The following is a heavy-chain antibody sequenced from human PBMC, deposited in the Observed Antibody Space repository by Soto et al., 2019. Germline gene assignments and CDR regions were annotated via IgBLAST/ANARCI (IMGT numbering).Heavy chain of an antibody. V-gene: IGHV3-23*01. Sequence: GGSLRLSCAASGFTFSNYAMSWVRQAPGKGLEWVSTISGSDGITYYADSVKGRFTISRDNSKNTLYLQLDSLRAEDTAVYYCAREDYGLTYYFYGMDVWGQGTTVTFSS. J-gene: IGHJ6*02. CDR3: AREDYGLTYYFYGMDV. CDR1: GFTFSNYA. D-gene: IGHD4-17*01. CDR2: ISGSDGIT.